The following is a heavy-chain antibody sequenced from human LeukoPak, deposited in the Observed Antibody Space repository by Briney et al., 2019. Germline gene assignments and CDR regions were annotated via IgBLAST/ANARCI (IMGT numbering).Heavy chain of an antibody. CDR1: GYTFTSYG. CDR2: ISAYNGNT. J-gene: IGHJ3*02. CDR3: ARDRHSSGWYPRGGDAFDI. D-gene: IGHD6-19*01. V-gene: IGHV1-18*01. Sequence: ASVKVSCKASGYTFTSYGISWVRQAPGQGLEWMGWISAYNGNTNYAQKLQGRVTMTTDTSTSTAYMELRSLRSDDTAVYYCARDRHSSGWYPRGGDAFDIWGQGTMVTVSS.